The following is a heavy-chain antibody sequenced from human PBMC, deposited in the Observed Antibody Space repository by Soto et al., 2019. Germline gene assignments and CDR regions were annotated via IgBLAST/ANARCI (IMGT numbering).Heavy chain of an antibody. CDR3: ARDYEVVPERYYYGMYF. CDR2: IYYSGST. D-gene: IGHD2-2*01. J-gene: IGHJ6*02. CDR1: GGSISSGGYY. Sequence: SETLSLTCTVSGGSISSGGYYWSWLRQHPGKGLEWIGYIYYSGSTYYNPSLKSRVTISVDTSKNQFSLKLSSVTAADTAVYYCARDYEVVPERYYYGMYFWGQGTTVTVSS. V-gene: IGHV4-31*03.